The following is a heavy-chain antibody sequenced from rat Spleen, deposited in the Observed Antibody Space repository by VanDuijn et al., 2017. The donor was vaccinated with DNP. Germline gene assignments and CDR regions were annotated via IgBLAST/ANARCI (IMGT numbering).Heavy chain of an antibody. J-gene: IGHJ2*01. CDR2: ISPSGGST. D-gene: IGHD1-4*01. V-gene: IGHV5-25*01. Sequence: EVQLVESGGGLVQPGRSLKLSCAASGFTFSNYDMAWVRQAPTKGLEWVASISPSGGSTYYRDSVKGRFTVSRDNAKSSLYLQMDSLRSEDTATYYCARQNYPGIPFDYWGQGVMVTVSS. CDR1: GFTFSNYD. CDR3: ARQNYPGIPFDY.